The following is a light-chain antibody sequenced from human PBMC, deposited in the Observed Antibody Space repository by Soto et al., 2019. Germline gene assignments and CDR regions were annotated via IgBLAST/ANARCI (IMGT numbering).Light chain of an antibody. CDR3: KEYDNWPLWT. Sequence: ETVMTQSPATLPVSPGERATLSCRASQSVRSNLAWYQQKTGQAPRLLIYGASTRATGVPARFSGSGSGTEFTITINSIQSADFALYYCKEYDNWPLWTFGQGTKVDIK. J-gene: IGKJ1*01. CDR2: GAS. V-gene: IGKV3-15*01. CDR1: QSVRSN.